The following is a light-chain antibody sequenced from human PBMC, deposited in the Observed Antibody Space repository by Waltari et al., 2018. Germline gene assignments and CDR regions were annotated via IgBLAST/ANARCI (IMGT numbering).Light chain of an antibody. V-gene: IGKV1-39*01. J-gene: IGKJ2*01. Sequence: DVQMTQSPSSLSASVGDRVTITCRASKSISSDLNWYQQKPGKAPKLLIYAASSLQSGVPSRFSGSGSGTYFTLTISSLQPEDFAIFYCQQSFSTPYTFGQGTNLDIK. CDR3: QQSFSTPYT. CDR2: AAS. CDR1: KSISSD.